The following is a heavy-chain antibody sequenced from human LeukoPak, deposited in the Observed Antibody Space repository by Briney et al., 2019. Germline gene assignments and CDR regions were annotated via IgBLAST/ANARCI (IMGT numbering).Heavy chain of an antibody. CDR1: GFTFSSYW. CDR2: IKQDGSEK. Sequence: GGSLRLSCAASGFTFSSYWMSWVRQAPGKGLEWVANIKQDGSEKYYVDSVKGRFTISRDNAKNSLYLQMNSLRAEDTAVYYCARDTLRFPPCFDYWGQGTLVTVSS. CDR3: ARDTLRFPPCFDY. D-gene: IGHD5-12*01. J-gene: IGHJ4*02. V-gene: IGHV3-7*01.